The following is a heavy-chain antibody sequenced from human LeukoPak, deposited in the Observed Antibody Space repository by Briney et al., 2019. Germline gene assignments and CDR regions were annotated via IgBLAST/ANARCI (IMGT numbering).Heavy chain of an antibody. Sequence: SETLSLTCTVSGGSISSSSYYWGWIRQPPGKGLEWIGSIYYSGSTYYNPSLKSRVTISVDTSKNQFSLKPSSVTAADTAVYYCARPGYSSSPDDAFDIWGQGTMVTVSS. V-gene: IGHV4-39*01. J-gene: IGHJ3*02. CDR3: ARPGYSSSPDDAFDI. CDR1: GGSISSSSYY. CDR2: IYYSGST. D-gene: IGHD6-6*01.